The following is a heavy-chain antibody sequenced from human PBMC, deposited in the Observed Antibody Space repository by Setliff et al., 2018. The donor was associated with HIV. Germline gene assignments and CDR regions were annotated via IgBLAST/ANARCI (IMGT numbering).Heavy chain of an antibody. CDR1: GGSFSGYY. D-gene: IGHD3-22*01. V-gene: IGHV4-34*01. Sequence: SETLSLTCAVYGGSFSGYYWSWIRQPPGKGLEWIGEINHSGSTNYNPSLKSRVTISVDTSKNQFSLKLSSVTAADTAVYYCARRGGYTYYYDCSGYHRGPNDAFDIWGQGTMVTVS. CDR2: INHSGST. J-gene: IGHJ3*02. CDR3: ARRGGYTYYYDCSGYHRGPNDAFDI.